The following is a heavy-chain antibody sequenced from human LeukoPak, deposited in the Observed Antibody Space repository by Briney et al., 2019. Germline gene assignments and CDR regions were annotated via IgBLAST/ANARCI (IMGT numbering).Heavy chain of an antibody. V-gene: IGHV1-2*02. CDR2: INPNSGGT. Sequence: GASVKVSCKASGCTFTGYYMHWVRQAPGQGLEWMGWINPNSGGTNYAQKFQGRVTMTRDTSISTAYMELSRLRSDDTAEYYCARIGSRRNGHWFDPWGQGTLVTVSS. D-gene: IGHD2-8*01. CDR1: GCTFTGYY. CDR3: ARIGSRRNGHWFDP. J-gene: IGHJ5*02.